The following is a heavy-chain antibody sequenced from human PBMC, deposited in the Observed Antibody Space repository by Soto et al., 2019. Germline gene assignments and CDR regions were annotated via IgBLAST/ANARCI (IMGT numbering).Heavy chain of an antibody. CDR1: GYSFTSYW. CDR2: IYPGDSDT. J-gene: IGHJ6*03. CDR3: ARFGYSSSWYDFIDYYYMDV. V-gene: IGHV5-51*01. Sequence: PGESLKISCKGSGYSFTSYWIGWVRQMPGKGLEWMGIIYPGDSDTRYSPSFQGQVTISADKSISTAYLQWSSLKASDTAMYYCARFGYSSSWYDFIDYYYMDVWGKGTTVTVSS. D-gene: IGHD6-13*01.